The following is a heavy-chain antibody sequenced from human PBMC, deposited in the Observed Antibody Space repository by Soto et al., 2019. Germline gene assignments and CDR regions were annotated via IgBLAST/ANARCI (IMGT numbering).Heavy chain of an antibody. D-gene: IGHD2-2*01. J-gene: IGHJ6*02. CDR3: ARTLGVVPAAKAHYYYYGMDV. CDR2: ISAYNGNT. CDR1: GYTFTSYG. Sequence: ASVKVSCKASGYTFTSYGISWVRQAPGQGLEWMGWISAYNGNTNYAQKLQGRVTMTTDTSTSTAYMELRSLRSDDTAVYYCARTLGVVPAAKAHYYYYGMDVWGQGTTVTVS. V-gene: IGHV1-18*04.